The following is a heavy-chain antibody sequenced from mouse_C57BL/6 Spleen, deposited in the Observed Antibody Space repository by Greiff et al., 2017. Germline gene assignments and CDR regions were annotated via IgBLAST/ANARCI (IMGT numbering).Heavy chain of an antibody. CDR2: IYPGDGDT. J-gene: IGHJ2*01. Sequence: QVQLQQPGAELVKPGASVKISCKASGYAFSSYWMNWVKQRPGKGLEWIGKIYPGDGDTNYNGKFKGKATLTVDKSSSTAYMRLSCLTSEGSAVYVCAREGLDDWGQGTTLTVTS. CDR1: GYAFSSYW. CDR3: AREGLDD. V-gene: IGHV1-80*01. D-gene: IGHD2-13*01.